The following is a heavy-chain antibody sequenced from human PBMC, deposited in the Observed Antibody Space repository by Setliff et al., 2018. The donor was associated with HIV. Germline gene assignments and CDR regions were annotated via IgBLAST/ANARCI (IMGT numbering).Heavy chain of an antibody. J-gene: IGHJ4*02. CDR3: ARVRGRGYYTLLYYFDD. D-gene: IGHD3-3*01. V-gene: IGHV1-8*02. CDR1: GDTFTSYD. Sequence: ASVKVSCKTSGDTFTSYDINWVRQAAGHGLEWMGWMTPYSGNTGYAQKFQGRVSMTRNTSISTAYMELSSLRSEDTAVYYCARVRGRGYYTLLYYFDDWGQGTLVTVSS. CDR2: MTPYSGNT.